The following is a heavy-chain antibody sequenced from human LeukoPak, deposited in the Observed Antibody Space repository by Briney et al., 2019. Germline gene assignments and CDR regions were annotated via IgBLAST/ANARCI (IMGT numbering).Heavy chain of an antibody. CDR3: ARATGSSVNFDY. CDR2: IYYSGST. D-gene: IGHD1-26*01. Sequence: SETLSLTCTVSGGSISSSSYYWGWIRQPPGKGLEWIGSIYYSGSTYYNPSLKSRVTISVDTSKNQFSLKLSSVTAADTAVYYCARATGSSVNFDYWGQGTLVTVSS. J-gene: IGHJ4*02. CDR1: GGSISSSSYY. V-gene: IGHV4-39*07.